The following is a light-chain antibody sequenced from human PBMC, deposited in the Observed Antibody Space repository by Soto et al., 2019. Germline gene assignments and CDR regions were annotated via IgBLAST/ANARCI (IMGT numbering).Light chain of an antibody. CDR3: CSYAGSSTVV. J-gene: IGLJ2*01. CDR1: SSDVGSYNL. Sequence: QSALTQPASVSGSPGQSITISCTGTSSDVGSYNLVSWYQQHPGKAPKLMIYEGSKRPSGVSNRFSASKSGNTASLTISGLQAEDGGDYYCCSYAGSSTVVFGGGTKVTVL. V-gene: IGLV2-23*01. CDR2: EGS.